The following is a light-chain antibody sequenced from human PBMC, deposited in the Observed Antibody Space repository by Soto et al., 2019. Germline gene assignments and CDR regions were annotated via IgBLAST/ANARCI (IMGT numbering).Light chain of an antibody. CDR1: NSDVGYYNY. CDR2: EVS. V-gene: IGLV2-14*01. Sequence: QSALTQPASVSGSPGQSITISCTGTNSDVGYYNYVSWYQHHPGKVPKLMIYEVSNRPSGVSNRFSGSKSGNTASLTISGLQAEDEADYYCSSYTTRSTKVFGGGTQLTVL. CDR3: SSYTTRSTKV. J-gene: IGLJ3*02.